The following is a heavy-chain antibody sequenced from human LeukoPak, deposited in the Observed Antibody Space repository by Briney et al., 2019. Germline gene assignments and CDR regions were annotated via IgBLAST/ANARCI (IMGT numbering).Heavy chain of an antibody. J-gene: IGHJ4*02. CDR1: GFTFSSYA. CDR2: ISGSGGST. CDR3: AKESELEIEKSLLWFGQSNGYFDY. V-gene: IGHV3-23*01. D-gene: IGHD3-10*01. Sequence: PGGSLRLSCAASGFTFSSYAMSWVRQAPGKGLEWVSAISGSGGSTYYADSVKGRFTISRDNSKNTLYLQMNSLRAEDTAVYYCAKESELEIEKSLLWFGQSNGYFDYWGQGTLVTVSS.